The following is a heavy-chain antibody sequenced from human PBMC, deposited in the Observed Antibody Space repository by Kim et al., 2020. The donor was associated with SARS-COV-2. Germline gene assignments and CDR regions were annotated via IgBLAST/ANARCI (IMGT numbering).Heavy chain of an antibody. CDR1: GFTFSNAW. V-gene: IGHV3-15*01. Sequence: GGSLRLSCAASGFTFSNAWMSWVRQAPGKGLEWVGRIKSKTDGGTTDYAAPVKGRFTISRDDSKNTLYLQMNSLKTEDTAVYYCTLGGPQQLVFDYWGQGTLVTVSS. D-gene: IGHD6-13*01. CDR3: TLGGPQQLVFDY. CDR2: IKSKTDGGTT. J-gene: IGHJ4*02.